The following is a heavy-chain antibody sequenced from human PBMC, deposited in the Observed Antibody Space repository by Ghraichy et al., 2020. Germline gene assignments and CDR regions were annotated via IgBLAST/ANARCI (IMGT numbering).Heavy chain of an antibody. Sequence: SETLSLTCTVSGGSISSYYWSWIRQPPGKGLEWIGYIYYSGSTNYNPSLKSRVTISVDTSKNQFSLKLSSVTAADTAVYYCARWQWELQDAFDIWGQGTMVTVSS. CDR3: ARWQWELQDAFDI. CDR1: GGSISSYY. V-gene: IGHV4-59*01. J-gene: IGHJ3*02. D-gene: IGHD1-26*01. CDR2: IYYSGST.